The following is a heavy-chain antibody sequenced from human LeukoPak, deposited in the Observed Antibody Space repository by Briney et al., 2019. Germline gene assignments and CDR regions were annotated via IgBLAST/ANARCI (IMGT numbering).Heavy chain of an antibody. J-gene: IGHJ5*02. D-gene: IGHD2-2*01. CDR1: GYTFTSYA. CDR2: INAGNGNT. CDR3: ARGDCSSTSCYVGGWFDP. Sequence: ASVKVSCKASGYTFTSYAMRWVRQAPGQRLEWMGWINAGNGNTKYSRKFQGRVTITRDTSASTAYMELSSLRSEDTAVYYCARGDCSSTSCYVGGWFDPWGQGTQVTVSS. V-gene: IGHV1-3*01.